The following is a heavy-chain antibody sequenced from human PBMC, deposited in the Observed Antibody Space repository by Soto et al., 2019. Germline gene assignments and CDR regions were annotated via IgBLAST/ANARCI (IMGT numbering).Heavy chain of an antibody. J-gene: IGHJ4*02. CDR2: ISSSSSYI. CDR3: ARGSGNHDY. D-gene: IGHD1-26*01. CDR1: GFTFSAYH. Sequence: EVQLVESGGGLVKPGGSLRLSCAASGFTFSAYHMNWVRQAPGKGLEWVSSISSSSSYIYYADSLKGRFTISRDNAENSLFLQMDSLRAEDTAVYYCARGSGNHDYWGQGTLVTVSS. V-gene: IGHV3-21*01.